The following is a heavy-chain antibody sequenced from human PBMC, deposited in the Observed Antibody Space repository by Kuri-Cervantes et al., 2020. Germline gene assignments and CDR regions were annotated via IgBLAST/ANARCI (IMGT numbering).Heavy chain of an antibody. D-gene: IGHD2-2*01. CDR2: IYSGGST. Sequence: GGSLRLSCAASGFTVSSNYMSWVRQAPGKGLEWVSVIYSGGSTYYADSVKGRFTISRDNSKNTLYLQMNSLRAEDTAVYYCAVGVPAAITFKHRINWFDPWGQGTLVTVSS. J-gene: IGHJ5*02. CDR1: GFTVSSNY. CDR3: AVGVPAAITFKHRINWFDP. V-gene: IGHV3-53*01.